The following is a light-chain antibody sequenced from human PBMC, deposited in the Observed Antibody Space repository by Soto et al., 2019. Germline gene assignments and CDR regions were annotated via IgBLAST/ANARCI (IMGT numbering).Light chain of an antibody. CDR2: DVS. Sequence: QSVLTQPASVSGSPGQSITISCTGTSSDIGIYEYVSWYQQHPGKAPKLMISDVSYRPSGVSNRFSGSKSGNTASLTSSGLQAEDEADYYCSSYRSGSTGVFGTGTKLTVL. J-gene: IGLJ1*01. V-gene: IGLV2-14*01. CDR1: SSDIGIYEY. CDR3: SSYRSGSTGV.